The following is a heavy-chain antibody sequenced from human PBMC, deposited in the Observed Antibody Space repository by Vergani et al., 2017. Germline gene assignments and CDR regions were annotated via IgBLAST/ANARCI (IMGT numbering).Heavy chain of an antibody. V-gene: IGHV3-30*03. J-gene: IGHJ3*02. CDR1: GFTSSYYG. D-gene: IGHD2-2*02. CDR2: ISYDGTQK. CDR3: ARDSRGYCSSTSCYNSDAFDI. Sequence: QVHLVESGGGVVQPGRSLRLSCVVSGFTSSYYGMHWVRQAPGKGLEWVAVISYDGTQKYYADSVKGRFTISRDNSKNTLYLQMNSLRAEDTAVYYCARDSRGYCSSTSCYNSDAFDIWGQGTMVTVSS.